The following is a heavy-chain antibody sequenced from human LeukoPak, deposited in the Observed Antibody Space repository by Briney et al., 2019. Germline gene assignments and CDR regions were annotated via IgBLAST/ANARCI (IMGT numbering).Heavy chain of an antibody. D-gene: IGHD2-15*01. J-gene: IGHJ3*02. V-gene: IGHV3-74*01. CDR2: INIDGSTT. Sequence: PGGSMRLSCAASAFTLSSYWMQCVRHVHGKGLGWVSRINIDGSTTNHAGSVKGRYTSSRDNDKNPLSLQMNSLRAEDTAVYYCARKAIYGSAAFDIWGQGTMVTVSS. CDR1: AFTLSSYW. CDR3: ARKAIYGSAAFDI.